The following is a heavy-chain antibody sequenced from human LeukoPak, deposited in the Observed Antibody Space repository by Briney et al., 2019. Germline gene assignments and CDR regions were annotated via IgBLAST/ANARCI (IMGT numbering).Heavy chain of an antibody. CDR3: ARVRWLHAYYSYYYMDV. V-gene: IGHV4-59*01. J-gene: IGHJ6*03. Sequence: SETLSLTCTVSDDSINTYYWSWIRQPPGKGLEWIGYIYHSGSTNYNPSLRSRVTISVDTSKSQLSLKLNSVTAADAAVYFCARVRWLHAYYSYYYMDVWGRGTTVTVSS. CDR1: DDSINTYY. CDR2: IYHSGST. D-gene: IGHD3-22*01.